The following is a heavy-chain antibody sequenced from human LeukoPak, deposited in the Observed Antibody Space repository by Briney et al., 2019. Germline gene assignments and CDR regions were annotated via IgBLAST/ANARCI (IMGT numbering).Heavy chain of an antibody. J-gene: IGHJ3*02. CDR3: ARTDVGYCSSTSCYGAFDI. V-gene: IGHV4-30-2*01. D-gene: IGHD2-2*01. CDR1: GGSISSGGYY. Sequence: SETLSLTCTVSGGSISSGGYYWSWIRQPPGEGREWIGDIYHSGSTYYNPSLKSRVTISVDRSKNQFSLKLSSVTAADTAVYYCARTDVGYCSSTSCYGAFDIWGQGTMVTVSS. CDR2: IYHSGST.